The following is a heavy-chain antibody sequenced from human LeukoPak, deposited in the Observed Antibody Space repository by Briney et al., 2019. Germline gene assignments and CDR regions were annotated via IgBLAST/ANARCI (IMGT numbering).Heavy chain of an antibody. CDR1: GFTFSSYA. Sequence: GGSLRLSCAASGFTFSSYAMSSVRQAPGKGLEWLSTIGGGGENTYYADSVRGRFTISRDNSKNTVYLQMKSLRAEDTAVYFCAKVLTGSQDYWGQGTLVTVSS. D-gene: IGHD7-27*01. V-gene: IGHV3-23*01. CDR2: IGGGGENT. CDR3: AKVLTGSQDY. J-gene: IGHJ4*02.